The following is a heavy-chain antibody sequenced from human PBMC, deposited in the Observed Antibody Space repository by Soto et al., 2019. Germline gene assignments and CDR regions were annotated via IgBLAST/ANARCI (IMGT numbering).Heavy chain of an antibody. V-gene: IGHV3-74*01. CDR1: GFIFKMYW. Sequence: PGESLKISCAASGFIFKMYWMHWVRQSPGKGLVWISRIYNDGTYSDYADSVRGRFTISRDNVNDTLYLQMNNLRAEDSGLYYCTRGPRPISTGTGAYWGQGTQVTVSS. CDR3: TRGPRPISTGTGAY. CDR2: IYNDGTYS. J-gene: IGHJ4*02. D-gene: IGHD3-10*01.